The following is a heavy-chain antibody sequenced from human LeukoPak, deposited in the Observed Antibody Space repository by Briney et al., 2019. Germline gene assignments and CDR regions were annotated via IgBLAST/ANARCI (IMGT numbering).Heavy chain of an antibody. CDR2: ISYDGSNK. CDR3: ARDGLGASSGYYYMDV. CDR1: GFNFSSYA. J-gene: IGHJ6*03. Sequence: GGSLRLSCAASGFNFSSYAMHWVRQAPGKGLEWVAVISYDGSNKYYADSVKGRFTISRDNSKNTLYLQMNSLRAEDTAVYYCARDGLGASSGYYYMDVWGKGTTVTVSS. V-gene: IGHV3-30*04. D-gene: IGHD3-22*01.